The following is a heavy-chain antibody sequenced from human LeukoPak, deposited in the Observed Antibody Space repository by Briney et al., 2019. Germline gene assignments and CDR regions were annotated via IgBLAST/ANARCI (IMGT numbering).Heavy chain of an antibody. V-gene: IGHV4-59*01. Sequence: SETLCLTCTVSGGSIGSYYWSWIRQPPGKGLEWIGYIYYSGSTNYNPSLKSRSTISIDTSKNQFPLKLSSVTAADTAVYYCARRDCSSASCSFDYWGQGTLVTVSS. D-gene: IGHD2-2*01. J-gene: IGHJ4*02. CDR3: ARRDCSSASCSFDY. CDR2: IYYSGST. CDR1: GGSIGSYY.